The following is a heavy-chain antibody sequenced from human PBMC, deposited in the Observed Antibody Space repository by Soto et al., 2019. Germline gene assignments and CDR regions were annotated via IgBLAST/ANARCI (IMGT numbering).Heavy chain of an antibody. Sequence: QVQLVQSGAEVKKPGSSVKVSCKASGDSFSIYAISWVRRAPGQGLEWMGGIIPLFGTPNYAQNFQGRVTITAYESTTTAYMELMSLRSDDTAVYYCARNFKNVVEPATQRDFYYYGMDVWGQGTTVTVSS. CDR1: GDSFSIYA. J-gene: IGHJ6*02. D-gene: IGHD2-2*01. CDR3: ARNFKNVVEPATQRDFYYYGMDV. CDR2: IIPLFGTP. V-gene: IGHV1-69*01.